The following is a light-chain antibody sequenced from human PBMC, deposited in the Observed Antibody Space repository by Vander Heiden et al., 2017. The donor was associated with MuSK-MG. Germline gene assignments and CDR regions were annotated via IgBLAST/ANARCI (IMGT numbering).Light chain of an antibody. V-gene: IGKV1-39*01. J-gene: IGKJ3*01. CDR2: AAS. CDR3: QQSYSTLLAT. CDR1: QSISSY. Sequence: DIQMTQSPSSLSASVGDRVTITCRASQSISSYLNWYQQKPGKAPKLLIYAASSLQSGVPSRFSGSGSGTDFTLTISSLQPEDFATYYCQQSYSTLLATFGPGTKVDIK.